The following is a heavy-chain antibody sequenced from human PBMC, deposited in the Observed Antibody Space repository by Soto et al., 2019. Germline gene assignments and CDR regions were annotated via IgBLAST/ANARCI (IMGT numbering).Heavy chain of an antibody. CDR3: ALTPPLGSTSWYSYAFDI. CDR2: IYWDDDK. V-gene: IGHV2-5*02. CDR1: GFSLSTSGVG. D-gene: IGHD6-13*01. J-gene: IGHJ3*02. Sequence: QITLKESGPTLVKPTQTLTLTCTFSGFSLSTSGVGVGWIRQPPGKALEWLSLIYWDDDKRYSPSLKSRLTITKDTSKNEVVLTMTNMDPVDTATDYCALTPPLGSTSWYSYAFDIWGQGTMVTVSS.